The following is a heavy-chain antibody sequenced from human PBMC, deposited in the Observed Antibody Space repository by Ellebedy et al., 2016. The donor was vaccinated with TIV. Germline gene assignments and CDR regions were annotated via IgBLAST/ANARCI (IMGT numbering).Heavy chain of an antibody. CDR1: GPFIFSNYA. CDR3: ARDHWGGWGSGPASQHDS. Sequence: GESLKISCAGSGPFIFSNYAMSWVRQAPGGGLEWLSSIRGHDETYYAESVRGRFTISRDNSKRTLYLQVNSLRAEDTATYYCARDHWGGWGSGPASQHDSWGQGTLVIVSS. CDR2: IRGHDET. J-gene: IGHJ4*02. V-gene: IGHV3-23*01. D-gene: IGHD6-19*01.